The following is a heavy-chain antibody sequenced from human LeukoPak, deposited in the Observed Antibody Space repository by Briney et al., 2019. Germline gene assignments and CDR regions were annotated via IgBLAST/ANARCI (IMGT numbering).Heavy chain of an antibody. CDR1: GGSFSGYY. Sequence: SETLSLTCAVYGGSFSGYYWSWIRQPPGKGLEWIGEINHSGSTNYNPSLKSRVTISVDTSKNQFSLKLSSVTAADTAVYYCARDLGVTGTVRGNWFDPWGQGTLVTVSS. CDR3: ARDLGVTGTVRGNWFDP. CDR2: INHSGST. D-gene: IGHD1-7*01. V-gene: IGHV4-34*01. J-gene: IGHJ5*02.